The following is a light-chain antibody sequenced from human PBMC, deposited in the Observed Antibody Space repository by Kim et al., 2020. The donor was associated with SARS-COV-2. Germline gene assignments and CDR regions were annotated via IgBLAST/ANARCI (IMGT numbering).Light chain of an antibody. J-gene: IGLJ2*01. Sequence: SYELTQPPSVSVSQGQTASIACCGDKLEKKYIAWYQQRPGQSPVLVIYQDNLRPSGIPERFSGSNSGNTATLAIRGTQSVDEASYYCQAWDNNTAIFGGGTQLTVL. CDR3: QAWDNNTAI. CDR1: KLEKKY. V-gene: IGLV3-1*01. CDR2: QDN.